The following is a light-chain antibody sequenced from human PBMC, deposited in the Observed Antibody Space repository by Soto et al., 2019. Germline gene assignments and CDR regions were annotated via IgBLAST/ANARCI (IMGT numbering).Light chain of an antibody. CDR1: QSVSSSY. V-gene: IGKV3-15*01. CDR3: QQYNNWPQT. Sequence: EIVLTQSPCTLSFSPWERSTLSFMASQSVSSSYLAWYQQKPGQAPRLLIYGSYTRATAIPARFSGSGSGTEFTLTISSLQSEDFAVYYCQQYNNWPQTFGQGTKVDIK. J-gene: IGKJ1*01. CDR2: GSY.